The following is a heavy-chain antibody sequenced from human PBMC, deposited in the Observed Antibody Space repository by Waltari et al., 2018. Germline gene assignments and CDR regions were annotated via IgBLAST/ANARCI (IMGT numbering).Heavy chain of an antibody. CDR3: ARGIWQQLAHFDS. J-gene: IGHJ4*02. V-gene: IGHV4-39*01. D-gene: IGHD6-13*01. Sequence: QLHLQLSGPGLVKPSETLSLTCAVSGTSVTTTNYFWGWIRQPPGKGLEWIGRVYFTGSTDYNPSLKSRVTIPIATSTNQFSLNLRSVTAADTAVYYCARGIWQQLAHFDSWGQGTLVTVSS. CDR2: VYFTGST. CDR1: GTSVTTTNYF.